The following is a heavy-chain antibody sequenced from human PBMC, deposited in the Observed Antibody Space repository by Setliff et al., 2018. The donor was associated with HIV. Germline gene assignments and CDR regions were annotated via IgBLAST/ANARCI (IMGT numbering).Heavy chain of an antibody. J-gene: IGHJ4*02. CDR3: ARVGNNRLQFFDH. Sequence: ASVKVSCKTSGYTFKSYDINWVRQAPEQRPEWMARINAGNGNREYSPRFQGRVTITADTSASTMYMELSSLRSEDTAVYYCARVGNNRLQFFDHWGQGTLVTVSS. D-gene: IGHD5-12*01. CDR2: INAGNGNR. CDR1: GYTFKSYD. V-gene: IGHV1-3*01.